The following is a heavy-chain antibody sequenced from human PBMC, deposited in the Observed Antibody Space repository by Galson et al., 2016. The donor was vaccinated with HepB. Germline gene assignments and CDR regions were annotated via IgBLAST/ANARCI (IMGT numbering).Heavy chain of an antibody. Sequence: SLRLSCAASGFTFSSYSMSWVRQAPGKGLEWVSSISGSSSFIYYADSVKGRFTISRDNAKNSLYLQMNSLRAEDTAVYYCARDQGGIAAHPAARFGMDVWGKGTTVTVSS. D-gene: IGHD6-6*01. J-gene: IGHJ6*04. CDR2: ISGSSSFI. V-gene: IGHV3-21*01. CDR3: ARDQGGIAAHPAARFGMDV. CDR1: GFTFSSYS.